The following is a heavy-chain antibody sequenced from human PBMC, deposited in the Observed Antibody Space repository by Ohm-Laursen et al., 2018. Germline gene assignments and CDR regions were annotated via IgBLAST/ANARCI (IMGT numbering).Heavy chain of an antibody. CDR3: ARDLGGSYFAFDI. CDR2: IHHTGYT. Sequence: SETLSLTCTVSGGSISDYYWSWIRQPPGKGLEWIGYIHHTGYTTYNPSLKSRVTISVDTSKNQFSLKLSSVTAADTAVYYCARDLGGSYFAFDIWGQGTMVTVSS. D-gene: IGHD1-26*01. CDR1: GGSISDYY. J-gene: IGHJ3*02. V-gene: IGHV4-59*12.